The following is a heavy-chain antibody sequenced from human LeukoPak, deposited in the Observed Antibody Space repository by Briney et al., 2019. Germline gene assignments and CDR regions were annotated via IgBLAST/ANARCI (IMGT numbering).Heavy chain of an antibody. D-gene: IGHD2-15*01. Sequence: SETLSLTCTVSGGSISSGSYHWSWIRQPAGKGLEWIGRIYTSGSTNYNPSLKSRVTISVDTSKNQFSLKLSSVTAADTAVYYCARDHCSGGSCYRDYYYYMDVWGKGTTVTVSS. CDR2: IYTSGST. CDR1: GGSISSGSYH. V-gene: IGHV4-61*02. J-gene: IGHJ6*03. CDR3: ARDHCSGGSCYRDYYYYMDV.